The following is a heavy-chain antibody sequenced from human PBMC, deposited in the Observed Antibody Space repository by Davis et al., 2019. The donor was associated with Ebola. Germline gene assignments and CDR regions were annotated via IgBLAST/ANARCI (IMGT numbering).Heavy chain of an antibody. Sequence: MPSETLSLTCAVYGGSFSGYYWSWIRQPPGKGLEWIGYIYYSGGTNYNPSLKSRVTISVDTSKNQFSLKLSSVTAADTAVYYCARADDSSSSDAFEIWGQGTMVTVSS. V-gene: IGHV4-59*01. D-gene: IGHD6-6*01. CDR1: GGSFSGYY. CDR3: ARADDSSSSDAFEI. CDR2: IYYSGGT. J-gene: IGHJ3*02.